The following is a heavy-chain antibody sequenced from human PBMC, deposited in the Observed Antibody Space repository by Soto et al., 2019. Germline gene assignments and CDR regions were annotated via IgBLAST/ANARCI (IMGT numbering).Heavy chain of an antibody. V-gene: IGHV1-3*01. CDR2: INAGNGNT. Sequence: QVQLVQSGAEVKKPGASVKVSCKASGYTFTSYAMHWVRQAPGQRLEWMGWINAGNGNTKYSQKFQGRVTITRDTSASTAYIELSSLRSEDTAVYYCARDLNDYGDFYAFDIWGQGTMVTVSS. J-gene: IGHJ3*02. D-gene: IGHD4-17*01. CDR1: GYTFTSYA. CDR3: ARDLNDYGDFYAFDI.